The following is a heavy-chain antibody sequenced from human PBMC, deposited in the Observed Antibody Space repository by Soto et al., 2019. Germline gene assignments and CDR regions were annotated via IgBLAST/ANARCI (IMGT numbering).Heavy chain of an antibody. CDR1: GASMNNYY. V-gene: IGHV4-59*01. J-gene: IGHJ4*02. D-gene: IGHD3-16*01. CDR2: IYYSGSA. Sequence: TSETLSLTCTVSGASMNNYYGSWIRQPPGKGLEYIGYIYYSGSADYNPSLRSRATMSVDTSNNQFSLKLRSVTAADTAVYYCARSGHSFGGVVWGQGILVTVSS. CDR3: ARSGHSFGGVV.